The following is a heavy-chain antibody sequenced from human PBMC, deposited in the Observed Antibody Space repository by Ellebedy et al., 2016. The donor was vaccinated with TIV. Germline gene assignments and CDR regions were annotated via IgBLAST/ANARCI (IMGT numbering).Heavy chain of an antibody. D-gene: IGHD2-21*02. V-gene: IGHV4-39*07. Sequence: MPSETLSLTCTVSGGSISSTRYYWGWIRQPPGKGLEWVGSISYGGNTYYSPSLKSRVTISVDTSKNQFSLKLSSVTAADTAVYYCARARGTSVDSRAFDYWGQGTLGTVSS. CDR2: ISYGGNT. CDR1: GGSISSTRYY. J-gene: IGHJ4*02. CDR3: ARARGTSVDSRAFDY.